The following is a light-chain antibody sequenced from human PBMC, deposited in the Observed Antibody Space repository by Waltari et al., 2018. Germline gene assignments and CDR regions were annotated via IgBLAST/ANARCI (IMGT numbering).Light chain of an antibody. CDR1: TSEIGNNY. CDR2: DDN. J-gene: IGLJ1*01. Sequence: QSVLTQPPSVSAAPGQEVTISCPGSTSEIGNNYVSWYQQVPGTAPKLLISDDNNRPSGVPDRFSGSKSGTSATLLITGLQTGDEADYFCATWDDSLSAGVFGPGTKVTV. V-gene: IGLV1-51*01. CDR3: ATWDDSLSAGV.